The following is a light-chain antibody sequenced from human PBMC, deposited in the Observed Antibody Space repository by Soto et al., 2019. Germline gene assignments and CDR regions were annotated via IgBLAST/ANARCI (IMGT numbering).Light chain of an antibody. CDR1: NSDIGSYNL. J-gene: IGLJ1*01. CDR3: YSYAGSNTYV. CDR2: EGS. Sequence: QSALTQPASVSGSLGQSIIISCTGTNSDIGSYNLVSWYQQHPGKAPKLMIYEGSKRPSGVSNRFSGSKSGYTASLLISGLQTEDEADYYCYSYAGSNTYVFGTGTKVTVL. V-gene: IGLV2-23*01.